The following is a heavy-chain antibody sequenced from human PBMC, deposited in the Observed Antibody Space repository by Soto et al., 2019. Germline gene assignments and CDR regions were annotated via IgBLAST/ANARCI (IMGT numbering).Heavy chain of an antibody. CDR1: GGTFSSYA. D-gene: IGHD2-21*02. V-gene: IGHV1-69*13. CDR2: IIPIFGTA. Sequence: SVKVSCKASGGTFSSYAISWVRQAPGQGLEWMGGIIPIFGTANYAQRFQGRVTITADESTSTAYMELSSLRSEDTAVYYCARGGYCGGDCYSSYWGQGTPVTVSS. J-gene: IGHJ4*02. CDR3: ARGGYCGGDCYSSY.